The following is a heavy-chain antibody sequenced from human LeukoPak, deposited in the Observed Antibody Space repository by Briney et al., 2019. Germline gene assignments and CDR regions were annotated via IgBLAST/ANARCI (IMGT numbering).Heavy chain of an antibody. CDR2: ISSSGSTI. D-gene: IGHD6-13*01. J-gene: IGHJ6*03. V-gene: IGHV3-48*03. Sequence: GGSLRLSCAASGFTFSSYEMNWVRQAPGKGLEWVSYISSSGSTIYYADSVKGRFTISRDNAKNSLYLQMNSLRAEDTAVHYCAREVRRIVVAGYYYYMDVWGKGTTVTVSS. CDR3: AREVRRIVVAGYYYYMDV. CDR1: GFTFSSYE.